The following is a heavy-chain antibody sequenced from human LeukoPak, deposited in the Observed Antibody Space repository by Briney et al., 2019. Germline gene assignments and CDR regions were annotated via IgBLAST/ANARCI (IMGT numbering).Heavy chain of an antibody. CDR2: INPSGGST. J-gene: IGHJ4*02. Sequence: ASVKVSCKASGFTFTSYYIHWVRQAPGQGLEWMGKINPSGGSTSYAQKFQGRVTMTRDTSTSTVYMELSSLRSEDTAVYYCARTMVDGGTNYWGQGSLVTVSS. D-gene: IGHD1-1*01. CDR1: GFTFTSYY. CDR3: ARTMVDGGTNY. V-gene: IGHV1-46*01.